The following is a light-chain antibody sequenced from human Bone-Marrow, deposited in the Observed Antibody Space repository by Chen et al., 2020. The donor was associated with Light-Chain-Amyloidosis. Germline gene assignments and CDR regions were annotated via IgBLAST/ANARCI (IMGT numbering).Light chain of an antibody. J-gene: IGKJ2*01. Sequence: EVVMMQSPATLSLSPGERATLSCRGSQNVGSSLAWYQQKPGQAPRLLIHGASTRATDIPARFSGSGSGTEFIFSISGLQSEDFAVYYCHQYNNWPYTFGQGTKLEIK. CDR3: HQYNNWPYT. CDR2: GAS. V-gene: IGKV3D-15*01. CDR1: QNVGSS.